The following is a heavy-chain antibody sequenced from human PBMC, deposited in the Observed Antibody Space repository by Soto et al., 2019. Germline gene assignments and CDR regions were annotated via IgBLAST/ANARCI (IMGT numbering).Heavy chain of an antibody. CDR1: GYTFTNFD. J-gene: IGHJ5*02. Sequence: ASVKVSCKASGYTFTNFDINWVRQATGQGLEWMGWMKSNSGDTGYAQKFQGRVTMTRNTSISTAYMELSSLTSEDTAVYYCARMNYDTLTNPSWFDPWGQGTLVTVSS. CDR3: ARMNYDTLTNPSWFDP. D-gene: IGHD3-9*01. V-gene: IGHV1-8*01. CDR2: MKSNSGDT.